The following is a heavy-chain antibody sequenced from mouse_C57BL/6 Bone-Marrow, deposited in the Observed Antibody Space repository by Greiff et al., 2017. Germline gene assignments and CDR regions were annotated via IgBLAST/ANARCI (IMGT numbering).Heavy chain of an antibody. CDR3: ARGGGKDY. V-gene: IGHV1-61*01. J-gene: IGHJ2*01. CDR2: IYPSDSET. CDR1: GYTFTSYW. Sequence: QVQLQQPGAELVRPGSSVKLSCKASGYTFTSYWMDWVKQRPGQGLEWIGNIYPSDSETHYNQKFKDKATLTVDKSSSTAYLQLSSLTSEDSAVYYCARGGGKDYWGQGTTLTVSS.